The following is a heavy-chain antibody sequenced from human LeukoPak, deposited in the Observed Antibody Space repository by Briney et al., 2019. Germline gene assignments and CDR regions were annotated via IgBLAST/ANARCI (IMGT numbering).Heavy chain of an antibody. V-gene: IGHV4-39*01. CDR2: IHYSGGT. Sequence: SETLSLTCTVSGGSISSSYYWGWIRQPQGKGLEWIASIHYSGGTDYNPSLKSRVTISVDTSKNQFSLKLRFVTAADTAVYYCARLAYCTSTSCYPNYWGQGALVTVSS. D-gene: IGHD2-2*01. CDR3: ARLAYCTSTSCYPNY. J-gene: IGHJ4*02. CDR1: GGSISSSYY.